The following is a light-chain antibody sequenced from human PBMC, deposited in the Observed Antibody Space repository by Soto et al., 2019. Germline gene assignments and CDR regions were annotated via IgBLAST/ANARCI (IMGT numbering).Light chain of an antibody. CDR3: QHYNSWPRTWT. Sequence: EIVLPQYTATLSLSPGKRSTLSCRASQSVSINLAWYQQKPGQAPRLLIYGASTRATGIPARFSGSGSGTEFTLTISSRQAEDFAVYNCQHYNSWPRTWTFGQVGKVDIK. V-gene: IGKV3-15*01. J-gene: IGKJ1*01. CDR2: GAS. CDR1: QSVSIN.